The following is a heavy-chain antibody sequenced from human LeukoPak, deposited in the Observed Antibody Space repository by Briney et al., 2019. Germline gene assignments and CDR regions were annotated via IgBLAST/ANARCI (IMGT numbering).Heavy chain of an antibody. CDR1: GFTFSSYG. CDR3: AKAVTGDSSGYYYPFDY. CDR2: ISGSGGST. D-gene: IGHD3-22*01. J-gene: IGHJ4*02. Sequence: GRSLRLSCAASGFTFSSYGMHWVRQAPGKGLEWVSAISGSGGSTYYADSVKGRFTISRDNSKNTLYLQMNSLRAEDTAVYYCAKAVTGDSSGYYYPFDYWGQGTLVTVSS. V-gene: IGHV3-23*01.